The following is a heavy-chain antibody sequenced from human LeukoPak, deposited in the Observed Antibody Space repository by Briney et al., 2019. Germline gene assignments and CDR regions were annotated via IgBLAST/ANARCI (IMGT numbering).Heavy chain of an antibody. V-gene: IGHV7-4-1*02. CDR3: AISPVYYDILTGYYKASPLDY. J-gene: IGHJ4*02. CDR1: GYTFTSYA. D-gene: IGHD3-9*01. Sequence: GASVKVSCTASGYTFTSYAMNWVRQAPGQGLEWMGWINTNTGNPTYAQGFTGRFVFSLDTSVSTAYLQISSLKAEDTAVYYCAISPVYYDILTGYYKASPLDYWGQGTLVTVSP. CDR2: INTNTGNP.